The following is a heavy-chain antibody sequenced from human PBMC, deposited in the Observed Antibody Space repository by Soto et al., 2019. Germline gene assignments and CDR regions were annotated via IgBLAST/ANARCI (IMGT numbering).Heavy chain of an antibody. CDR3: ARAPDR. V-gene: IGHV4-30-2*01. CDR2: IYHSGST. J-gene: IGHJ5*02. CDR1: GGSISSGGYS. Sequence: PSETLSLTCAVSGGSISSGGYSWSWIRQPPGKGLEWIGYIYHSGSTYYNPSLKSRVTISVDRSKNQFSLKLSSVTAADTAVYYPARAPDRWCQGPLVTLSS.